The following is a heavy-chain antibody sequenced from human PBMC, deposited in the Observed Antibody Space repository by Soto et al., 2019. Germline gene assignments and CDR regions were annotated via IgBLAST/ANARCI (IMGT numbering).Heavy chain of an antibody. D-gene: IGHD3-3*01. CDR1: GGSISRYY. CDR2: IFSSGTI. V-gene: IGHV4-59*01. CDR3: AREYYDFWSVTYSYYGMDV. Sequence: SETLSLTCSVSGGSISRYYWSWIRQPPGRGLEWIGNIFSSGTINYNPSLKSRVTISVDTSKNQVSLILNAVTAADTAVYYCAREYYDFWSVTYSYYGMDVWGHGTTVTVSS. J-gene: IGHJ6*02.